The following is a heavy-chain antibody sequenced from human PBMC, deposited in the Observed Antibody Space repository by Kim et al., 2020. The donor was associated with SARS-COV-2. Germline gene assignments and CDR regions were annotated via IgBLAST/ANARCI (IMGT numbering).Heavy chain of an antibody. D-gene: IGHD6-19*01. Sequence: GGSLRLSCAASGFTVSSNYMSWVRQAPGKGLEWLSVIYTSGSTYYAGSVKGRFTISRDSAENTVYLQMNSLRVEDTAVYYCARVDQWLVSGVIQPDGFDLWSQGTVVTISS. CDR1: GFTVSSNY. CDR2: IYTSGST. CDR3: ARVDQWLVSGVIQPDGFDL. V-gene: IGHV3-53*01. J-gene: IGHJ3*01.